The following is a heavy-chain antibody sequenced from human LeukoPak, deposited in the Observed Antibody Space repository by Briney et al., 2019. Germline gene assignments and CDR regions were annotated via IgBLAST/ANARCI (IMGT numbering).Heavy chain of an antibody. J-gene: IGHJ5*02. Sequence: GASVKVSCKASGGTFSSYAISWVRQAPGQGLEWMGRIIPIFCTANYAQKFQGRVTITTDESTSTAYMELSSLRSEDTAVYYCARDSAIVVVVAADNWFDPWGQGTLVTVSS. CDR2: IIPIFCTA. CDR3: ARDSAIVVVVAADNWFDP. D-gene: IGHD2-15*01. V-gene: IGHV1-69*05. CDR1: GGTFSSYA.